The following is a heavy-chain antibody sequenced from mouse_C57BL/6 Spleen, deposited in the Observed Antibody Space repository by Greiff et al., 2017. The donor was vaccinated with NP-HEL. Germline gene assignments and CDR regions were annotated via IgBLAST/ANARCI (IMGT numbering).Heavy chain of an antibody. CDR3: AIYYVSSLDY. J-gene: IGHJ2*01. V-gene: IGHV6-3*01. Sequence: EVKLMESGGGLVQPGGSMKLSCVASGFTFSNYWMNWVRQSPETGLEWVAKIRLKSGNYATHYEESGKGRFTISRDDSKSSVYLQMNNLKAEDTGIYYWAIYYVSSLDYWGQGTTLTVSS. CDR1: GFTFSNYW. D-gene: IGHD1-1*01. CDR2: IRLKSGNYAT.